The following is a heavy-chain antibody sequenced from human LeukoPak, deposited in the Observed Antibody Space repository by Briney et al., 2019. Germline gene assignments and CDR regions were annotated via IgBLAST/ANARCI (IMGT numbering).Heavy chain of an antibody. J-gene: IGHJ5*02. CDR2: IYYSGST. Sequence: SETLSLTCTVSGGSISSYYWSWIRQPPGKGLEWIGHIYYSGSTNYNPSLKSRVTISVDTSKNQFTLKLTSVTAADTAMYYCARTYSSNWYSGFDPWGQGTLVTVSS. V-gene: IGHV4-59*01. D-gene: IGHD6-13*01. CDR1: GGSISSYY. CDR3: ARTYSSNWYSGFDP.